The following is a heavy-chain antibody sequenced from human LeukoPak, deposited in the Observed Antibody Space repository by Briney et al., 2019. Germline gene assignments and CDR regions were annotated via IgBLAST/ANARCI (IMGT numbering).Heavy chain of an antibody. D-gene: IGHD3-3*01. Sequence: GGSLRLSCAASGFTFSNYAMNWVRRTPGKGLEWVSSITGNGRDTYYADSVKGRFTVSRDNSKNTLWLQMNSLRAEDTAVYYCAKVTYYDFWSGPTGLDYWGQGTLVTVSS. J-gene: IGHJ4*02. CDR3: AKVTYYDFWSGPTGLDY. CDR1: GFTFSNYA. CDR2: ITGNGRDT. V-gene: IGHV3-23*01.